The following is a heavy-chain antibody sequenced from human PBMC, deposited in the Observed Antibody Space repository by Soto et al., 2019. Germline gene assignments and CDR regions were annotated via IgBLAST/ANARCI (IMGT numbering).Heavy chain of an antibody. CDR3: ARDLGGQIVDY. J-gene: IGHJ4*02. CDR2: ISGYNGNT. V-gene: IGHV1-18*01. D-gene: IGHD1-26*01. CDR1: GYTFTSYG. Sequence: GXSVKVSFNASGYTFTSYGISWVRQAPGQGLEWMGWISGYNGNTKYAQKLQGRVTMTTDTSTSTAYMELRSLRSDDTAVYYCARDLGGQIVDYWGQGTLVTVSS.